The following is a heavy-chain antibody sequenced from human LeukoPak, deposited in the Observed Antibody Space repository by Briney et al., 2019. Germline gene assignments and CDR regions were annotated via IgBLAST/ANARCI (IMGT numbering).Heavy chain of an antibody. V-gene: IGHV3-7*01. CDR3: ARDRGWRSGGYYLYYFDF. D-gene: IGHD3-22*01. CDR1: GFTLSGYF. Sequence: GGSLRLSCAASGFTLSGYFMSWVRQAPGEGLEWVASIKGDGSGKYYVDSVKGRFTISRDNAKNSLYLQMNSLRAEDTAVYFCARDRGWRSGGYYLYYFDFWGQRTLVTVSS. CDR2: IKGDGSGK. J-gene: IGHJ4*02.